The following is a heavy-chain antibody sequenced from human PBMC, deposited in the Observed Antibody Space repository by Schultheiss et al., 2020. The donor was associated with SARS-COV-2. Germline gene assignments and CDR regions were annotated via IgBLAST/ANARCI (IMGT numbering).Heavy chain of an antibody. CDR2: ISSSSSYI. CDR1: GFTFSSYS. CDR3: AKDIEEVGTRALDY. J-gene: IGHJ4*02. Sequence: GGSLRLSCAASGFTFSSYSMNWVRQAPGKGLEWVSSISSSSSYIYYADSVKGRFTISRDNAKNSLYLQMNSLRAEDTAVYYCAKDIEEVGTRALDYWGQGTLVTVSS. V-gene: IGHV3-21*01. D-gene: IGHD1-26*01.